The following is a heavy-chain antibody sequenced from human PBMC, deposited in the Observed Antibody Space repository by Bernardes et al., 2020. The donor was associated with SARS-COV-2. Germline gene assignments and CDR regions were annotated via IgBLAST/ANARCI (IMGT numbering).Heavy chain of an antibody. J-gene: IGHJ4*02. Sequence: GGSLRLSCAASGFTVSTNYLNWIRQAPGKGLEWVSIIYSGGNTFYADSVKGRFTISRDTSKNTLYLQMNNLRAEDTAMYYCARDRYRGGYYFDYWGQGTQVTVSS. D-gene: IGHD2-2*02. V-gene: IGHV3-53*01. CDR3: ARDRYRGGYYFDY. CDR2: IYSGGNT. CDR1: GFTVSTNY.